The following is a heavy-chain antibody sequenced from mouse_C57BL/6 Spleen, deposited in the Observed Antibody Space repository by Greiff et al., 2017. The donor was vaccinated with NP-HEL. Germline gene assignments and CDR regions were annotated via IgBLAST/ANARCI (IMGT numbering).Heavy chain of an antibody. V-gene: IGHV1-4*01. CDR2: INPSSGYT. D-gene: IGHD2-3*01. CDR3: ARYGYYAYFDY. J-gene: IGHJ2*01. Sequence: VQLQQSGAELARPGASVKMSCKASGYTFTSYTMHWVKQRPGQGLEWIGYINPSSGYTKYNQKFKDKATLTADKSSSTAYMQLSSLTSEDSAVYYCARYGYYAYFDYWGQGTTLTVSS. CDR1: GYTFTSYT.